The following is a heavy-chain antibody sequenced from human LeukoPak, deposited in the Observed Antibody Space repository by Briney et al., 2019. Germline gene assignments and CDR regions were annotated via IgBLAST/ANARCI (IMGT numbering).Heavy chain of an antibody. CDR3: ARAGSSGYNYYFDY. D-gene: IGHD5-24*01. CDR1: GGTFTSYD. CDR2: ISAYNGNT. Sequence: ASVKVSCKASGGTFTSYDISWVRQAPGQGLEWMGWISAYNGNTNYAQKLQGRVTMTTDTSTSTAYMELRSLRSDDTAVYYCARAGSSGYNYYFDYWGQGTLVTVPS. J-gene: IGHJ4*02. V-gene: IGHV1-18*01.